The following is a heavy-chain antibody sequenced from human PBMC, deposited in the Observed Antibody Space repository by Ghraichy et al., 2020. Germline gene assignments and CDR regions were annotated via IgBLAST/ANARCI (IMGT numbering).Heavy chain of an antibody. V-gene: IGHV3-21*01. CDR3: ARDRICGGDCYDWFDP. Sequence: GGSLRLSCAVSGFTFSSYAMYWVRQAPGKGLEWVSSISSISTYIYYAESVKGRFTISRDNAKNSLSLQMNSLRAEDTAVYYCARDRICGGDCYDWFDPWGQGTLVTVSS. D-gene: IGHD2-21*02. CDR1: GFTFSSYA. CDR2: ISSISTYI. J-gene: IGHJ5*02.